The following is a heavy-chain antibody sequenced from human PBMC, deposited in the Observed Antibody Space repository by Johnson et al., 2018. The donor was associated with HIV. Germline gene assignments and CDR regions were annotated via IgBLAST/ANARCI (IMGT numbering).Heavy chain of an antibody. J-gene: IGHJ3*02. CDR3: AKTCNAGYSGGSGGFDI. Sequence: RLVESGGGVVQPGRSLTLSCAASGFTFRTYAMHWVRQAPGKGLEWVAVISYDGRKKYYADSLKGRFTISRDNSRSTLHLQMHSLRTEDTAVYFCAKTCNAGYSGGSGGFDIWGQGTMVTVSS. CDR2: ISYDGRKK. CDR1: GFTFRTYA. V-gene: IGHV3-30-3*02. D-gene: IGHD6-25*01.